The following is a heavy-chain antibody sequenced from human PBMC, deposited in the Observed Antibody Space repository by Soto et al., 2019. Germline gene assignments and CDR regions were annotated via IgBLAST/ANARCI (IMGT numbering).Heavy chain of an antibody. D-gene: IGHD1-1*01. J-gene: IGHJ4*02. V-gene: IGHV4-34*01. CDR2: INESGST. Sequence: QVQLQQWGAGLVKPSETLSLSCAVYGQSFSGHSWAWIRQPPGKGLEWIGEINESGSTYYNPSFKSRVTISTDTSKNQFSLKLSSVSAADTAAYFCARGSGIVALPGELEDVKYDYWGQGTLVNVSS. CDR3: ARGSGIVALPGELEDVKYDY. CDR1: GQSFSGHS.